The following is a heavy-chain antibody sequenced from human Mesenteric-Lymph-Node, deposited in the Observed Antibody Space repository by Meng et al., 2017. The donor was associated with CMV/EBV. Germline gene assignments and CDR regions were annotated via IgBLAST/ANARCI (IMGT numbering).Heavy chain of an antibody. D-gene: IGHD3-3*01. CDR1: GFSFSSYW. CDR2: IYSGGST. J-gene: IGHJ4*02. CDR3: ARDFATY. V-gene: IGHV3-53*01. Sequence: GGSLRLSCAASGFSFSSYWMHWVRQAPGKGLVWVSVIYSGGSTYYADSVKGRFTISRDNSKNTLYLQMNSLRAEDTAVYYCARDFATYWGQGTLVTVSS.